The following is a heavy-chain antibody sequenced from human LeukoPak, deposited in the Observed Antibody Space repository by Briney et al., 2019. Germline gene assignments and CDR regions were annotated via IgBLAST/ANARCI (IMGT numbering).Heavy chain of an antibody. J-gene: IGHJ4*02. D-gene: IGHD2-2*01. CDR1: GFSFSTYD. CDR2: ISTTGGYT. V-gene: IGHV3-23*01. CDR3: ATTPAASSFPFDI. Sequence: GGSLRLSCVGSGFSFSTYDMGWVRQTPGKGLEWVSAISTTGGYTEDADSVKGRFTISRDNSQNTLFLQMHSLRAEDTAVYYCATTPAASSFPFDIWGQGTLVTVS.